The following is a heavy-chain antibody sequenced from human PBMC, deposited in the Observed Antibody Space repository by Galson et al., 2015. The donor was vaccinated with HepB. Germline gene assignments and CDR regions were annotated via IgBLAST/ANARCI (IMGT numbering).Heavy chain of an antibody. V-gene: IGHV4-39*01. J-gene: IGHJ6*02. D-gene: IGHD2-2*01. CDR2: IYYSGST. CDR3: AAQADIVVVPARVVDYYGMDV. CDR1: GGSISSSSYY. Sequence: ETLSLTCTVSGGSISSSSYYWGWIRQPPGKGLEWIGSIYYSGSTYYNPSLKSRVTISVDTSKNQFSLKLSSVTAADTAVYYCAAQADIVVVPARVVDYYGMDVWGQGTTVTVSS.